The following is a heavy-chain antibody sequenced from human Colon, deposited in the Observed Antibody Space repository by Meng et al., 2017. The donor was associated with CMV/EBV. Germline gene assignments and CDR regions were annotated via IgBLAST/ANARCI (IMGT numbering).Heavy chain of an antibody. V-gene: IGHV4-39*07. J-gene: IGHJ4*02. CDR2: IHSSGTT. CDR3: VRGGGIGVADY. D-gene: IGHD6-19*01. CDR1: GASISSTDY. Sequence: GSLRLSCIISGASISSTDYWGWIRQPPGKGLEWIGNIHSSGTTYYNPSLKSRVTISVDTSKNQVSLKVNSVTAADTAMYYCVRGGGIGVADYWGQGTLVT.